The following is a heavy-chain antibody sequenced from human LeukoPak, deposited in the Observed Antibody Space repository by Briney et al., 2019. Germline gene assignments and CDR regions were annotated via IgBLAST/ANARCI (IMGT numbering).Heavy chain of an antibody. J-gene: IGHJ3*02. D-gene: IGHD3-22*01. V-gene: IGHV3-48*03. CDR2: ISSSGSTI. CDR1: GFTFSSYE. CDR3: ARDGDSSGYYHDDAFDI. Sequence: GGSLRLSCAASGFTFSSYEMNWVRQAPGKGLEWVSYISSSGSTIYYADSVKGRFTISRDNAKNSLYLQMNSLRAEDTAVYYCARDGDSSGYYHDDAFDIWGQGTMVTVSS.